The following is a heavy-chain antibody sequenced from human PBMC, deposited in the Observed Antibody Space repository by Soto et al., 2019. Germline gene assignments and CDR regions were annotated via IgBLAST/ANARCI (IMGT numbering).Heavy chain of an antibody. CDR2: FSYSGST. D-gene: IGHD3-9*01. CDR3: ARQSTLVIYGMDV. J-gene: IGHJ6*02. CDR1: GASINSSLYY. V-gene: IGHV4-39*01. Sequence: QLQLQESGPGLGKPSETLSLTCTVPGASINSSLYYWDWIRQSPGKGLEWIGSFSYSGSTYYNPSLKSRVTISVDPSKNQFSLKLISVTAADTAVYYCARQSTLVIYGMDVWGQGTTVIVSS.